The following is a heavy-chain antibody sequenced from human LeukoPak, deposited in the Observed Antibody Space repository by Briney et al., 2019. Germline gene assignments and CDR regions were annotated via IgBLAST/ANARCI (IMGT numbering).Heavy chain of an antibody. CDR1: GGSIRSSYYY. Sequence: SETLSLTCTVSGGSIRSSYYYWGWIRQPPGKGLEWIGSIYDSGSTYYNPSLKSRVTISVDTSKNQFSLKLSSVTAADTAVYYCARVLRFLEWMDFDIWGQGTMVTVSS. V-gene: IGHV4-39*01. CDR2: IYDSGST. D-gene: IGHD3-3*01. J-gene: IGHJ3*02. CDR3: ARVLRFLEWMDFDI.